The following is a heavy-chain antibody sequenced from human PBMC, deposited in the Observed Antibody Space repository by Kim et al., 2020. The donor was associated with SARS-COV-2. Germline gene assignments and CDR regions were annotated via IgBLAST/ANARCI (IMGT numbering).Heavy chain of an antibody. D-gene: IGHD2-2*01. V-gene: IGHV3-30*02. Sequence: VTGRFTISRDNSKNTLYLQMNSLRAEDTAVYYCAKALGYCSSTSCSLFDYWGQGTLVTVSS. J-gene: IGHJ4*02. CDR3: AKALGYCSSTSCSLFDY.